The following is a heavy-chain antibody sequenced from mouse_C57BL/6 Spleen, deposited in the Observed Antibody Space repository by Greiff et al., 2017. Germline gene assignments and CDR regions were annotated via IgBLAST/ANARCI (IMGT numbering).Heavy chain of an antibody. CDR1: GYTFTSYW. V-gene: IGHV1-61*01. Sequence: QVQLQQPGAELVRPGSSVKLSCKASGYTFTSYWMDWVKQRPGQGLEWIGNIYPSDSETHYNQQFKDKATVTVDKSSSTASMQLSSLPSEDSAVYYCARRWDYDGGYWGQGTTLTVSS. D-gene: IGHD2-4*01. CDR2: IYPSDSET. CDR3: ARRWDYDGGY. J-gene: IGHJ2*01.